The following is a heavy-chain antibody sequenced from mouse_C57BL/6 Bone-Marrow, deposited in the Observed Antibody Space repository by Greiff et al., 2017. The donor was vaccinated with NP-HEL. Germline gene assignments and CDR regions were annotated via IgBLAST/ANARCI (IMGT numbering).Heavy chain of an antibody. D-gene: IGHD1-1*01. CDR1: GCRLGWWG. CDR3: ARVLRVYWYFDV. V-gene: IGHV5-17*01. J-gene: IGHJ1*03. Sequence: DVKLVESGFPLVKPGGSLKIYCAACGCRLGWWGGQLVGEVPGKGLEWVAYISSGSGTIYYADTVKGRFTISRDNAKNTLFLQMTSLRSEDTAMYYCARVLRVYWYFDVWGTGTTVTVSS. CDR2: ISSGSGTI.